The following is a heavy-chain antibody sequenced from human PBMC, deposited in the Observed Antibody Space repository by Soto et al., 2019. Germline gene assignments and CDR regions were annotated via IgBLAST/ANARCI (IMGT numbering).Heavy chain of an antibody. CDR1: GGTFRNYP. J-gene: IGHJ4*02. CDR2: IFPLTDIP. Sequence: QVQLVQSGTEVKKPGSSVKVSCKASGGTFRNYPINWVRQAPGQGLECMGSIFPLTDIPDYTQNFQARLRISSDKSTSTAYMELRSLTSDDTAMYFCARGPLVVLIYFESWGQGTLVTVSA. CDR3: ARGPLVVLIYFES. V-gene: IGHV1-69*02.